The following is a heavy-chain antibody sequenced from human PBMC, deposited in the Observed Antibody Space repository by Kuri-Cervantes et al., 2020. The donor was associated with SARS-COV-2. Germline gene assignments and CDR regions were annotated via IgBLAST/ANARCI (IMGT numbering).Heavy chain of an antibody. Sequence: SETLSLTCTVSGGSISSSSYYWGWIRQPPGKGLGWIGSIYYSGSTYYNPSLKSRVTISVDTSKNQFSLKLSSVTAADTAVYYCARDQLARNYYYYMDVWGKGTTVTVSS. CDR1: GGSISSSSYY. J-gene: IGHJ6*03. CDR3: ARDQLARNYYYYMDV. D-gene: IGHD1-1*01. V-gene: IGHV4-39*02. CDR2: IYYSGST.